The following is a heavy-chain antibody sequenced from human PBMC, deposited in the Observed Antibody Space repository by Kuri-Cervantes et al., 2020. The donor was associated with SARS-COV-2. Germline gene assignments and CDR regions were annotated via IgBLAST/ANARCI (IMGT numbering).Heavy chain of an antibody. V-gene: IGHV3-21*01. J-gene: IGHJ6*02. CDR1: GFTFSSYR. CDR2: ISISSSYI. CDR3: ARDLFRGKIFAEPGGMDV. D-gene: IGHD3-3*01. Sequence: GGSLRLSCAASGFTFSSYRMNWVRQAPGKGLEWVSSISISSSYIYYADSVKGRFTISRDNAKNSLYLQMNSLRAEDTAVYYCARDLFRGKIFAEPGGMDVWGQGTTVTVSS.